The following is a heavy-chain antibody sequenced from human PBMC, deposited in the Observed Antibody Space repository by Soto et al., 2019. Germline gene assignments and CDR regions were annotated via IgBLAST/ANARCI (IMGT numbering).Heavy chain of an antibody. Sequence: GGSLILSCAASGFVFNMYWMHWVRQVPGEGPEWVTRINDDGTRTDYADSAKGRFTISRDNAKDILYLQMNALRVDDTAVYYCIRGPRPSSVGTGAFWGQGTLVTVSS. CDR3: IRGPRPSSVGTGAF. CDR2: INDDGTRT. J-gene: IGHJ4*02. D-gene: IGHD3-10*01. CDR1: GFVFNMYW. V-gene: IGHV3-74*01.